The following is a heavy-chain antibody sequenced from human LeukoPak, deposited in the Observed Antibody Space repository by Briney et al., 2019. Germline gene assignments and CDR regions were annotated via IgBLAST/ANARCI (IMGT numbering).Heavy chain of an antibody. CDR1: GGTFSSYA. J-gene: IGHJ6*03. D-gene: IGHD1-26*01. CDR3: ARDGGRETGYYYYYYMDV. CDR2: IIPIFGTA. V-gene: IGHV1-69*06. Sequence: ASVKVSCKASGGTFSSYAISWVRQAPGQGLEWMGGIIPIFGTANYAQKFQGRVTITADKSTSTAYMELSSLRSEDTAVYYCARDGGRETGYYYYYYMDVWGKGTTVTVSS.